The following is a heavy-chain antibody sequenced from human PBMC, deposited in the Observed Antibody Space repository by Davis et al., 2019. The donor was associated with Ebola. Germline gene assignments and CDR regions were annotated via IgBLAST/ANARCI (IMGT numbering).Heavy chain of an antibody. Sequence: AASVKVSCKASAYNFTTYGFSWVRQAPGQGLEWMGSVSADNDDRKYAEKFQGRVTMTTDSSTSTAYMELRGLTYDDTAVYFCAGARGRWDVGGYLLGHWGQGTLVTVSS. CDR3: AGARGRWDVGGYLLGH. J-gene: IGHJ4*02. CDR2: VSADNDDR. D-gene: IGHD1-26*01. V-gene: IGHV1-18*01. CDR1: AYNFTTYG.